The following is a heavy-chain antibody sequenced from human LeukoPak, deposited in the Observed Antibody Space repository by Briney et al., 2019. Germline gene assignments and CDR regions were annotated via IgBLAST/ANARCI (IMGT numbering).Heavy chain of an antibody. V-gene: IGHV3-11*04. Sequence: GGSLRLSCAASGFTFSDYYMSWIRQAPGKGLEWVSYISSSGSTIYYADSVKGRFTISRDNAKNSLYLQMDSLRAEDTAVYYCAKDSKGSGTYYDRYFDYWGQGTLVTVSS. D-gene: IGHD3-10*01. CDR3: AKDSKGSGTYYDRYFDY. CDR1: GFTFSDYY. J-gene: IGHJ4*02. CDR2: ISSSGSTI.